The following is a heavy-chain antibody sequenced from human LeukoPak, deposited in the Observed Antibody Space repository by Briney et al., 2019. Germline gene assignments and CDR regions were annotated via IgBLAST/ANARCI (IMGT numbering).Heavy chain of an antibody. CDR3: ARVVTSGWYQIDY. CDR2: MNPNSGNT. J-gene: IGHJ4*02. CDR1: GYTFTSYD. V-gene: IGHV1-8*02. Sequence: ASVKVSCKASGYTFTSYDINWVRQATGQGLEWMGWMNPNSGNTGYAQKFQGRVTMTRDTSISTAYMELSRLRSDDTAVYYCARVVTSGWYQIDYWGQGTLVTVSS. D-gene: IGHD6-19*01.